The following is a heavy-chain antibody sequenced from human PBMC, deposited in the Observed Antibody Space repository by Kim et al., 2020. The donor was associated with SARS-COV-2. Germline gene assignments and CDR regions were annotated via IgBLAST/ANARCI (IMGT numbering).Heavy chain of an antibody. D-gene: IGHD2-15*01. CDR2: IIPIFVTA. CDR1: GGTFSSYA. J-gene: IGHJ4*02. Sequence: SVKVSCKASGGTFSSYAISWVRQAPGQGLEWMGGIIPIFVTANYAQKFQGRITITADESTSTAYMELSSLRSEDTAVYYCARERDRPEEVVVAATPFDYWGQGTLVTVSS. CDR3: ARERDRPEEVVVAATPFDY. V-gene: IGHV1-69*13.